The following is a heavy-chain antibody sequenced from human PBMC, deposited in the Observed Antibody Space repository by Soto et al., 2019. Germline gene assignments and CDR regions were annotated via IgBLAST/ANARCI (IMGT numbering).Heavy chain of an antibody. V-gene: IGHV3-74*01. CDR2: INSDGSST. CDR3: ARGLDTVFWGGYYIALYYYYYRAV. J-gene: IGHJ6*03. D-gene: IGHD3-3*01. CDR1: GFTFSSYW. Sequence: EVQLVESGGGLVQPGGSLRLSCAASGFTFSSYWMHWIRQAPGKGLVLVSRINSDGSSTSYADSVKGRFTISRDNAKNALYLQMNSLRAGDRGVYYCARGLDTVFWGGYYIALYYYYYRAVWGKGTTVPVSS.